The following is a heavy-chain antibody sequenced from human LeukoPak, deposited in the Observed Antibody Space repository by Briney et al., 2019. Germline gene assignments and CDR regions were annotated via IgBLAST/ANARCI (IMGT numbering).Heavy chain of an antibody. CDR3: ARRSGSYMRDY. Sequence: GASVRVSCKASGATFSSYTISWVRQAPGQGLEWMGRIIPIRGIANYAQKFQGRVTITADKSTSTAYMELSSLRSEDTAVYYCARRSGSYMRDYWGQGTLVTVSS. CDR1: GATFSSYT. CDR2: IIPIRGIA. D-gene: IGHD3-10*01. V-gene: IGHV1-69*02. J-gene: IGHJ4*02.